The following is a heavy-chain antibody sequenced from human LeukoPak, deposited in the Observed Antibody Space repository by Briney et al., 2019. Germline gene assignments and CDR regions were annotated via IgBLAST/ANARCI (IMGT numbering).Heavy chain of an antibody. CDR1: GGSISSYF. V-gene: IGHV4-59*01. J-gene: IGHJ4*02. CDR3: ARDRWLGY. D-gene: IGHD5-12*01. Sequence: SETLSLTCTVSGGSISSYFWSWVRQPPGKGLEWIGYIYYSGGTNYNPSLKSRVTISVDTSKNQFSLKLASVTTADTAVYYCARDRWLGYWGQGTLVTVSS. CDR2: IYYSGGT.